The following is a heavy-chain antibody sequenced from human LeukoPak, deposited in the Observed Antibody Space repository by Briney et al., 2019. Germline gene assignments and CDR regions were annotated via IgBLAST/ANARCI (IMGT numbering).Heavy chain of an antibody. CDR1: GFTFSSYA. CDR2: ISGSGGST. J-gene: IGHJ6*02. CDR3: AKGDGMDV. Sequence: GGSLRLSCAASGFTFSSYAMSWVRQAPGKGLEWVSAISGSGGSTYYADSVKGRFTISRDNSKNTVSLQMNSLRGEDTALYYCAKGDGMDVWGQGTTVTVSS. V-gene: IGHV3-23*01.